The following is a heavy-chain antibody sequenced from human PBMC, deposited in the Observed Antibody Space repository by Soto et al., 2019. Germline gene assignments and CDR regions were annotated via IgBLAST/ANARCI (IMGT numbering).Heavy chain of an antibody. CDR1: GGSISSGDYY. CDR3: ARENQNPTDVLRYFDWLKRRTYYYYGMDV. V-gene: IGHV4-30-4*01. Sequence: PSETLSLTCTVSGGSISSGDYYWSWIRQPPGKGLEWIGYIYYSGSTYYNPSLKSRVTISVDTSKNQFSLKLSSVTAADTAVYYCARENQNPTDVLRYFDWLKRRTYYYYGMDVWGQGTTVTVSS. CDR2: IYYSGST. J-gene: IGHJ6*02. D-gene: IGHD3-9*01.